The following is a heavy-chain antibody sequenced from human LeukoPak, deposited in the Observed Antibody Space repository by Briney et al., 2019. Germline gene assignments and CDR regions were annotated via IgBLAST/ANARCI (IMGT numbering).Heavy chain of an antibody. J-gene: IGHJ4*02. Sequence: ASVKVSCKASGYTFTSYGISWVRQAPGQGLEWMGWISAYNGNTNYAQKLQGRVTMTTDTSTSTAYMALRSLRSDDTAVYYCARDLGDGSYYSGYDKSTSGPDYWGQGTLATVSS. V-gene: IGHV1-18*01. CDR1: GYTFTSYG. D-gene: IGHD5-12*01. CDR2: ISAYNGNT. CDR3: ARDLGDGSYYSGYDKSTSGPDY.